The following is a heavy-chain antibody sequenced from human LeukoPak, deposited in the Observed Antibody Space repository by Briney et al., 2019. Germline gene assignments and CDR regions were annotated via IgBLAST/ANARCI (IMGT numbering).Heavy chain of an antibody. Sequence: SETLSLTCTVSGGSISSYYWSWIRQPPGKGLEWIGYIYYSGSTNYNPSLKSRVTISVDTSKNQFSLKLSSVTAADTAVYYYARVGAYCSSTSCYRPPGYGMDVWGQGTTVTVSS. CDR1: GGSISSYY. D-gene: IGHD2-2*01. J-gene: IGHJ6*02. CDR3: ARVGAYCSSTSCYRPPGYGMDV. V-gene: IGHV4-59*01. CDR2: IYYSGST.